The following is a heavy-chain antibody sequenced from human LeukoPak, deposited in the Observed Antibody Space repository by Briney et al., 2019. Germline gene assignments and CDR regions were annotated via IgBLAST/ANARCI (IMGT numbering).Heavy chain of an antibody. CDR2: IYYSGST. D-gene: IGHD3-22*01. CDR1: GGSISSYY. J-gene: IGHJ4*02. V-gene: IGHV4-59*12. Sequence: PSETLSLTCTVSGGSISSYYWSWIRQPPGKGLEWIGYIYYSGSTYYNPSLKSRVTISVDTSKNQFSLKLSSVTAADTAVYYCAREIKDYYDTYYFDYWGQGTLVTVSS. CDR3: AREIKDYYDTYYFDY.